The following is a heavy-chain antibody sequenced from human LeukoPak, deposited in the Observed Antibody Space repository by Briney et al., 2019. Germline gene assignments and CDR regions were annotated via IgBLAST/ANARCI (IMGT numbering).Heavy chain of an antibody. CDR3: ARPYCNGGSCQRPPYGMDV. D-gene: IGHD2-15*01. CDR1: GYTFNSHS. V-gene: IGHV7-4-1*02. J-gene: IGHJ6*02. CDR2: INTNTGNP. Sequence: ASVKVSCKASGYTFNSHSMNWVRQAPGQGLEGMGWINTNTGNPTYAQGFTGRFVFSLDTSVSTAYLQISSLKAEDTAVYYCARPYCNGGSCQRPPYGMDVWGQGTTVTVSS.